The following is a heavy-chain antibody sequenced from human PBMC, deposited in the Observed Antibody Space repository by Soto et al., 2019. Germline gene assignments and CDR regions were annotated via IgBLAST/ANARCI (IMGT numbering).Heavy chain of an antibody. D-gene: IGHD6-13*01. CDR1: GGTFSSYT. J-gene: IGHJ4*02. Sequence: QVQLVQSGAEVKKPGSSVKVSCKASGGTFSSYTISWVRQAPGQGLEWMGRIIPILGIANYAQKFQGRVTITADKSTSTAYMELSSLRSEDTAVYYCARADSSSWYVLGFNYWGQGTLVTVSS. CDR3: ARADSSSWYVLGFNY. V-gene: IGHV1-69*02. CDR2: IIPILGIA.